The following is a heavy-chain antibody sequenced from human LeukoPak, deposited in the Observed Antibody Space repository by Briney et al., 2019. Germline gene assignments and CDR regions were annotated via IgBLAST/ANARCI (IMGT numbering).Heavy chain of an antibody. CDR2: INTGNGNT. J-gene: IGHJ6*02. Sequence: ASVKVSCKASGYTFSSFAMHWVRQAPGQRLEWMGWINTGNGNTKYPQKFQGRVTITRDISASTAHMELSSLRSEDTAVYYCARTFSEYYGMDVWGQGTTVTVSS. V-gene: IGHV1-3*04. CDR3: ARTFSEYYGMDV. D-gene: IGHD3-16*01. CDR1: GYTFSSFA.